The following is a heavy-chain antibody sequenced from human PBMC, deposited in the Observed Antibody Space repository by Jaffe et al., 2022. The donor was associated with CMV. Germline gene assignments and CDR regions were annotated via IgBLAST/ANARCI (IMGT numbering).Heavy chain of an antibody. CDR1: GGSISSSSYY. Sequence: QLQLQESGPGLVKPSETLSLTCTVSGGSISSSSYYWGWIRQPPGKGLEWIGSIYYSGSTYYNPSLKSRVTISVDTSKNQFSLKLSSVTAADTAVYYCARLGSLRELLVLFYWGQGTLVTVSS. D-gene: IGHD1-26*01. V-gene: IGHV4-39*01. J-gene: IGHJ4*02. CDR3: ARLGSLRELLVLFY. CDR2: IYYSGST.